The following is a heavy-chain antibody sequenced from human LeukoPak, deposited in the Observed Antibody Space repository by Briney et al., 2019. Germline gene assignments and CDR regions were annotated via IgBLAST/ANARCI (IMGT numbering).Heavy chain of an antibody. CDR3: ARDRGQWLAYYFDY. D-gene: IGHD6-19*01. Sequence: GGSLRLSCAASGFTFSSYSMNWVRQAPGKGLEWVSSISSSSSYIYYADSVKGRFTISRDNAKNSLYLQMNSLRAEDTAVYYCARDRGQWLAYYFDYWGQGTLVTVSS. J-gene: IGHJ4*02. V-gene: IGHV3-21*01. CDR1: GFTFSSYS. CDR2: ISSSSSYI.